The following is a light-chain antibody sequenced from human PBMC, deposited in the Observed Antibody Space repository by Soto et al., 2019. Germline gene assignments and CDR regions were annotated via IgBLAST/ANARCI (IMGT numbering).Light chain of an antibody. CDR3: QSYESRPSGYV. CDR1: SSNIGAGYD. CDR2: GNN. J-gene: IGLJ1*01. V-gene: IGLV1-40*01. Sequence: QSVLTQPPSVSGAPGQSVTISCTGSSSNIGAGYDVHWYQHIPGTAPKLLIYGNNNRPLGVPDRFSGSKSVTSASLAITGLQAEDEADYYCQSYESRPSGYVFGTGNKVTVL.